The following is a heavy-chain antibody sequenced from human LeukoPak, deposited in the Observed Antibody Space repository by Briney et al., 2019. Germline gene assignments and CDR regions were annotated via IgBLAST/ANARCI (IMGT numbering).Heavy chain of an antibody. CDR2: IYYTGST. D-gene: IGHD5-18*01. CDR3: ARHPRRYSYGPRGGKGVAFDI. CDR1: GGSINGYY. Sequence: SETLCLTCTVSGGSINGYYWSWIRQSPGKGLESLGYIYYTGSTNYNPSLKSRVTISVDTSKNQFSLKLSSVTAADTAVYYCARHPRRYSYGPRGGKGVAFDIWGQGTMVTVSS. J-gene: IGHJ3*02. V-gene: IGHV4-59*08.